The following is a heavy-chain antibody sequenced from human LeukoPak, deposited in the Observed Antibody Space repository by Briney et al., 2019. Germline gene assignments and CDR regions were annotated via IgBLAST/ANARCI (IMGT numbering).Heavy chain of an antibody. J-gene: IGHJ5*02. CDR2: IYSGDIT. V-gene: IGHV3-66*01. CDR3: ARDGSAGHSSYNWLDP. D-gene: IGHD6-6*01. CDR1: GFTVSSNY. Sequence: GGSLRLSCVASGFTVSSNYMSWVRQAPGKGLEWVSVIYSGDITYYADSVKGRFTISRDNSKNTLYLQMNSLRAEDTAVYYCARDGSAGHSSYNWLDPWGQGTLVTVSS.